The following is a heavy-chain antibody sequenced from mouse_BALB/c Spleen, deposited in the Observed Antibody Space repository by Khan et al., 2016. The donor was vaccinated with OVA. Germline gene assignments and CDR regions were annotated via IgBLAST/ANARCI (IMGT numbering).Heavy chain of an antibody. Sequence: VQLQESGPGLVAPSQSLSITCTVSGFALTSYGVHWVRQPPGKGLEWLGVIWAGGSTNYNSALMSRLTISNDNSKSQVFLKMKRRQTDDTVKYYCASCQDGYCYSVDNWGKGLAESVSS. J-gene: IGHJ4*01. V-gene: IGHV2-9*02. CDR2: IWAGGST. CDR1: GFALTSYG. D-gene: IGHD1-2*01. CDR3: ASCQDGYCYSVDN.